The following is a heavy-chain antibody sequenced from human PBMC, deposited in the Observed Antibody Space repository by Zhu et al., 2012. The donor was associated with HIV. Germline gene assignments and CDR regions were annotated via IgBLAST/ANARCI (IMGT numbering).Heavy chain of an antibody. J-gene: IGHJ5*02. CDR2: INHSGST. Sequence: QVQLQQWGAGLLKPSGTLSLTCAVYGGSFSAYYWSWIRQPPGKGLEWIGEINHSGSTNYNPSLKSRVTISVDTSKNQFSLKLSSVTAADTAVYYCARGVGGQWLGKTANNWFDPWGQGTLVTVSS. V-gene: IGHV4-34*01. CDR3: ARGVGGQWLGKTANNWFDP. D-gene: IGHD6-19*01. CDR1: GGSFSAYY.